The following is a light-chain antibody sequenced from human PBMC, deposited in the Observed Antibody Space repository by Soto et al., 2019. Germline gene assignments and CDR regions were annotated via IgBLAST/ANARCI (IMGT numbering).Light chain of an antibody. CDR3: QHRFNWPPSGT. V-gene: IGKV3-11*01. CDR1: QTIGDY. CDR2: DAS. Sequence: DIVLTQSPATLSLSPGERATLSCRASQTIGDYLAWYQQKPGQAPRLLIYDASNRATGIPARFSGSGSGTDFTLTISGLDPEDFAIYYCQHRFNWPPSGTFGQGTRLEI. J-gene: IGKJ5*01.